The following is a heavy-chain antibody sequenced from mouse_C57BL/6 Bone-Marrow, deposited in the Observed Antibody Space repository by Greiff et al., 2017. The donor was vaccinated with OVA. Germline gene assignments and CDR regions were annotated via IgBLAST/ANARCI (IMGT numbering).Heavy chain of an antibody. D-gene: IGHD2-4*01. Sequence: QVQLQQPGAELVKPGASVKLSCKASGYTFTSYWMQWVKQRPGQGLEWIGEIDPSDSYTNYNQKFKGKATLTVDTSSSTAYMQLSSLTSEDSAVYDCARTYYDYDGAVFAYWGQGTLVTVSA. CDR2: IDPSDSYT. CDR3: ARTYYDYDGAVFAY. J-gene: IGHJ3*01. V-gene: IGHV1-50*01. CDR1: GYTFTSYW.